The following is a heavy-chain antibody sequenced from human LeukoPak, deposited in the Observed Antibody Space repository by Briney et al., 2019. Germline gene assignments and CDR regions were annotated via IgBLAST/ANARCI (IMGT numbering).Heavy chain of an antibody. CDR2: IIPILGIA. CDR3: ARTDITIFGVVITYYYYGMDV. Sequence: ASVKVSCKASGGTFSSYAISWVRQAPGQGLEWMGRIIPILGIANYAQKFQGRVTITADKSTSTAYMELSSLRSEDTAVCYCARTDITIFGVVITYYYYGMDVWGQGTTVTVSS. CDR1: GGTFSSYA. V-gene: IGHV1-69*04. J-gene: IGHJ6*02. D-gene: IGHD3-3*01.